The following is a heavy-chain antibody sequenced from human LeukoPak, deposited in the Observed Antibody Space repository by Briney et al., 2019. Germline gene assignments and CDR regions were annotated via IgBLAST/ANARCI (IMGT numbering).Heavy chain of an antibody. V-gene: IGHV4-38-2*02. CDR2: IYHSGST. CDR1: GYSISSGYY. J-gene: IGHJ4*02. D-gene: IGHD3-22*01. Sequence: SETLSLTCTVSGYSISSGYYWGWIRQPPGKGLEWIGSIYHSGSTYYNPSLKSRVTISVDTSKNQFSLKLSSVTAADTAVYYCARSHPLPSGYHDYWGQGALVTVSS. CDR3: ARSHPLPSGYHDY.